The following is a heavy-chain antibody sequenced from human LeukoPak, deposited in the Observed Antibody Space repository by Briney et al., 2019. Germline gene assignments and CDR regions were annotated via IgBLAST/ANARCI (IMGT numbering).Heavy chain of an antibody. V-gene: IGHV1-69*13. CDR1: GGTFSSYA. J-gene: IGHJ5*02. CDR3: ARRELTGTTYGWFDP. Sequence: GASVKVSCKASGGTFSSYAISWVRQAPGQGLEWMGGIIPIFGTANYAQKFQGRVTITADESTSTAYMELSSLRSEDTAVYYCARRELTGTTYGWFDPWGQGTLVTVSS. D-gene: IGHD1-20*01. CDR2: IIPIFGTA.